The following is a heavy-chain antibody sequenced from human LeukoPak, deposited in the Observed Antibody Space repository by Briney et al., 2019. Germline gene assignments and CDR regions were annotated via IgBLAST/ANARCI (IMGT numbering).Heavy chain of an antibody. V-gene: IGHV1-2*02. D-gene: IGHD1-26*01. CDR1: GYTFTCYY. Sequence: GASXKVSCKASGYTFTCYYMHWVRQAPGQGLEWMGWINPNSGGTNYAQKFQGRVTMTRDTSISTAYMELSRLRSDDTAVYYCARAFTGATTKGDWFDPWGQGTLVTVSS. J-gene: IGHJ5*02. CDR2: INPNSGGT. CDR3: ARAFTGATTKGDWFDP.